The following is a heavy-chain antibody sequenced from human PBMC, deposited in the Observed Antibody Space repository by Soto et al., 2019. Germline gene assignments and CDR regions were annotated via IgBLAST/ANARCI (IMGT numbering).Heavy chain of an antibody. Sequence: QVKLVESGGGVVQPGRSLRLSCAASGFTFSSYGMHWVRQAPGKGLEWVAVIWHDGSKKYYADSVKGRFTISRDNSKNTLYLQMNSLRAEDTAVYYCARASCSSTSCYALDYYYYGMDVWGQGTTVTVSS. CDR2: IWHDGSKK. CDR1: GFTFSSYG. J-gene: IGHJ6*02. V-gene: IGHV3-33*01. D-gene: IGHD2-2*01. CDR3: ARASCSSTSCYALDYYYYGMDV.